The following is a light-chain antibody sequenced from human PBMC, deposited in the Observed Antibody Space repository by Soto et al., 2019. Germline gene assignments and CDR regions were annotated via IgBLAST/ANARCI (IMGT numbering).Light chain of an antibody. J-gene: IGLJ2*01. Sequence: QSALTQPRSVSGSPGQSVTISCTGTSSDVGAYNYVSWFQQHPGKAPKLMRSDVNKRPSGVPDRFSGSKSGTTASLTISGLQAEDEADYYCCSYGGSYTLLFGGGTKLAVL. CDR2: DVN. CDR1: SSDVGAYNY. V-gene: IGLV2-11*01. CDR3: CSYGGSYTLL.